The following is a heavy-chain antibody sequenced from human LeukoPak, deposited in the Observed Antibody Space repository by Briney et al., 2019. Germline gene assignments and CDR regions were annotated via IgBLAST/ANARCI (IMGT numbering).Heavy chain of an antibody. Sequence: GASVKVSCKASGYTFTGYYMHWVRQAPGQGLEWMGWINPNSGGTNYAQKFQGRVTMTSDTSISTAYMELSRQRSDDTAVYYCARETEYYDSSGYYPGHAFDIWGQGTMVTVSS. J-gene: IGHJ3*02. V-gene: IGHV1-2*02. CDR2: INPNSGGT. CDR3: ARETEYYDSSGYYPGHAFDI. D-gene: IGHD3-22*01. CDR1: GYTFTGYY.